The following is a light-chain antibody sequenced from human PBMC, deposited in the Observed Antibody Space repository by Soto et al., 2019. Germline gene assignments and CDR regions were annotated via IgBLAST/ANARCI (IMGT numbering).Light chain of an antibody. J-gene: IGKJ1*01. CDR1: QSVINSY. Sequence: LTQYPGTLSLSSGERATLSWRGSQSVINSYLAWYQQKPGQAPRLLLYGAYNRATGIPDRFSGSRSGTDFTLTISRLETEDFAVYYCQQYGTAPWTFGHGTKVDIK. V-gene: IGKV3-20*01. CDR3: QQYGTAPWT. CDR2: GAY.